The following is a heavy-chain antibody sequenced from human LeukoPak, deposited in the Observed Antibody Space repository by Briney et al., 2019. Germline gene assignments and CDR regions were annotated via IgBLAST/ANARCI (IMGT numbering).Heavy chain of an antibody. CDR1: GGSISNYY. J-gene: IGHJ4*02. CDR2: IYSSGST. V-gene: IGHV4-59*01. CDR3: ARAYGDPFLFDY. Sequence: SESLSLACTVSGGSISNYYWSWIRQPPGKALEWIGYIYSSGSTKYNPSLKSRVTLSLGASRNQFSLRLSSVTAADTAVYYCARAYGDPFLFDYWGQGTLVTVS. D-gene: IGHD4-17*01.